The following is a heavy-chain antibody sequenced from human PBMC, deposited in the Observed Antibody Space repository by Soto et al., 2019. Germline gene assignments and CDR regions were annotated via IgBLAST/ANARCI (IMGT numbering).Heavy chain of an antibody. CDR1: GFTFSGYD. Sequence: EVQLVESGGGLVQPGGSLRLSCAASGFTFSGYDMHWVRQATGKGLEWVSAIGTAGDTYYPGSVKGRFTISRENAKNSLYLQMNSLRAEDTAVYYCARRIAAAVANYYYGMDVWGQGTTVTVSS. D-gene: IGHD6-13*01. CDR2: IGTAGDT. J-gene: IGHJ6*02. CDR3: ARRIAAAVANYYYGMDV. V-gene: IGHV3-13*01.